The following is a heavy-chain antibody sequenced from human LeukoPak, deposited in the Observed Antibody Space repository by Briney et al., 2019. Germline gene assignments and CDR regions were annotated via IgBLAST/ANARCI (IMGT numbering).Heavy chain of an antibody. CDR3: ARVKTGFCSGGACSAVAFDI. D-gene: IGHD2-15*01. CDR2: MYYSGGT. CDR1: GGSISSSSHY. J-gene: IGHJ3*02. Sequence: NSSETLSLTCTVSGGSISSSSHYWGWIRQPPGKGLEWIGCMYYSGGTYYSPSLKSRVTISIDTSKSQFSLKLSSVTAADTAVYYCARVKTGFCSGGACSAVAFDIWGQGTMVTVSS. V-gene: IGHV4-39*07.